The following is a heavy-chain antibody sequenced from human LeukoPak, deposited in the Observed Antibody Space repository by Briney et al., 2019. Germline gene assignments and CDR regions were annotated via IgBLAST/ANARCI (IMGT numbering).Heavy chain of an antibody. CDR2: IYHSGST. V-gene: IGHV4-30-2*02. Sequence: SETLSLTCAVSGGSISSGGYSWSWIRQPPGKGLEWIGYIYHSGSTYYNPSLKSRVTMSVDTSKNQFSLKLSSVTAADTAVYYCASVGVVPAAKDYYYYYMDVWGKGTTVTVSS. CDR1: GGSISSGGYS. CDR3: ASVGVVPAAKDYYYYYMDV. D-gene: IGHD2-2*01. J-gene: IGHJ6*03.